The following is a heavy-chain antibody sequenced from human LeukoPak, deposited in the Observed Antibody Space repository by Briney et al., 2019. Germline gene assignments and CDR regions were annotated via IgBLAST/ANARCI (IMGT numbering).Heavy chain of an antibody. CDR1: GGTLSGSSYY. CDR2: IYYSGST. CDR3: ARQPHLRGYSGYDFYPNWFDP. D-gene: IGHD5-12*01. J-gene: IGHJ5*02. V-gene: IGHV4-39*01. Sequence: SETLSLTCTVSGGTLSGSSYYWGWLRQPPGTGLEWIGSIYYSGSTYYNPSLKSRVTISVDTSKNQFSLKLSSVTAADTAVYYCARQPHLRGYSGYDFYPNWFDPWGQGTLVIVSS.